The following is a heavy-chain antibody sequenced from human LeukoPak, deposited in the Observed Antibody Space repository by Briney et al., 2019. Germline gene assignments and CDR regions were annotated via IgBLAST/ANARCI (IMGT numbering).Heavy chain of an antibody. CDR1: GFTFSNYA. J-gene: IGHJ4*02. CDR3: AKDTSYASYYFDY. D-gene: IGHD3-16*01. Sequence: PGGSLRLSCAASGFTFSNYAMSWVRQAPGKGLEWVSAIRGSGGTTYYADSVKGRFTISRDNSKNTLYLQVNSLRAADTAVYYCAKDTSYASYYFDYWGQGTLVTVSS. V-gene: IGHV3-23*01. CDR2: IRGSGGTT.